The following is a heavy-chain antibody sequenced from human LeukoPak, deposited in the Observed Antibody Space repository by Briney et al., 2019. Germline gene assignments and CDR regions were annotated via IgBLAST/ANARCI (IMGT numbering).Heavy chain of an antibody. CDR1: GGSISSYY. Sequence: SETLSLTCTVSGGSISSYYWSWIRQPPGKGLEWIGEINHSGSTNYNPSLKSRVTISVDTSKNQFSLKLSSVTAADTAVYYCARARTANLFTRLYYYMDVWGKGTTVTVSS. J-gene: IGHJ6*03. V-gene: IGHV4-34*01. CDR2: INHSGST. D-gene: IGHD5-18*01. CDR3: ARARTANLFTRLYYYMDV.